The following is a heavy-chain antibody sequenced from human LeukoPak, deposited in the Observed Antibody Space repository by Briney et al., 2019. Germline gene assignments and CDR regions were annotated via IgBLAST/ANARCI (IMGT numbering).Heavy chain of an antibody. Sequence: ASVKVSCKASGYTFITYGITWVRQAPGQGLEWMGWISAYNGNTNYAQRFQGRVTMTTDTSTSTAYMELRSLKSDDTAVYYCARASDPRIISLYIIPEWDYWGQGTLVTVSS. CDR3: ARASDPRIISLYIIPEWDY. D-gene: IGHD3-10*01. CDR2: ISAYNGNT. J-gene: IGHJ4*02. CDR1: GYTFITYG. V-gene: IGHV1-18*01.